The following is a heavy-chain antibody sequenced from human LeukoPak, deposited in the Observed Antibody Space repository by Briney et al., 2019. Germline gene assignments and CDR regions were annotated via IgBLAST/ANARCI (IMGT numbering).Heavy chain of an antibody. Sequence: GGSLRLSCAVSRFTFSDYYMSWIRQAPGKGLEWVSYISNSGDSIYYADSVKGRFTISRDNSKNTLYLQMNSLRAEDTAVYYCAKDLGKDLGGSGRPPTGLDYWGQGTLVTVSS. J-gene: IGHJ4*02. D-gene: IGHD3-10*01. V-gene: IGHV3-11*04. CDR1: RFTFSDYY. CDR2: ISNSGDSI. CDR3: AKDLGKDLGGSGRPPTGLDY.